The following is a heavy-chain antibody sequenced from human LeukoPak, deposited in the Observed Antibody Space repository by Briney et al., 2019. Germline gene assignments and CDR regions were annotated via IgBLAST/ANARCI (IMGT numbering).Heavy chain of an antibody. D-gene: IGHD3-3*01. CDR2: ISGSGNST. V-gene: IGHV3-23*01. J-gene: IGHJ4*02. CDR3: ANLGTIFGVVTPFDY. Sequence: GSLRLSCAASGFTFSSYAMSWVRQAPGKGLEWVSGISGSGNSTYYADAVKGRFTISRDNSKNTLYVQMNSLRAEDTAVYYCANLGTIFGVVTPFDYWGQGTLVTVSS. CDR1: GFTFSSYA.